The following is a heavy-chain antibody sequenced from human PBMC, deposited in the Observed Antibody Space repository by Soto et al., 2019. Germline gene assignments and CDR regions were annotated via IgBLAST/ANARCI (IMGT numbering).Heavy chain of an antibody. V-gene: IGHV3-11*05. CDR1: GFTFSDYY. CDR2: ISSSSSYT. J-gene: IGHJ4*02. CDR3: ARDRTGYSNDFDY. Sequence: QVQLVESGGGLVKPGGSLRLSCAASGFTFSDYYMTWIRQAPGKGLEWVSYISSSSSYTNYADSVKGRFTISRDNAKNSLYLQMNSLRAEDTAVYYCARDRTGYSNDFDYWGQGTRVTVSS. D-gene: IGHD6-13*01.